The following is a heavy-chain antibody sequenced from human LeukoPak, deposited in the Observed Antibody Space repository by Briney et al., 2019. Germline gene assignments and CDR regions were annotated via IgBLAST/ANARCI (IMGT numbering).Heavy chain of an antibody. CDR2: ISAYNGNT. J-gene: IGHJ6*03. CDR1: GYTFTSYG. V-gene: IGHV1-18*01. D-gene: IGHD2-2*01. Sequence: ASVKVSCKASGYTFTSYGISWVRQAPGQGLEWMGWISAYNGNTNYAQKLQGRVTMITDTSTSTAYMELRSLRSGDTAVYYCARAGVCSSTSCYANCYYYMDVWGKGTTVTVSS. CDR3: ARAGVCSSTSCYANCYYYMDV.